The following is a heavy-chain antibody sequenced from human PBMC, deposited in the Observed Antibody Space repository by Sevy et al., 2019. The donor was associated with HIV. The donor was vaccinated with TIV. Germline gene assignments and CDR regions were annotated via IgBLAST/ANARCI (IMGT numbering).Heavy chain of an antibody. CDR1: GYSFTSYW. V-gene: IGHV5-51*01. D-gene: IGHD5-12*01. CDR2: IYPGDSDT. CDR3: ASSRDGYNYDAFDI. Sequence: GGSLRLSCKGSGYSFTSYWIGWVRQMPGKGLEWMGIIYPGDSDTRYSPSFQGQVTISADKSISTAYLQWSSLKASDTAMYYCASSRDGYNYDAFDIWGQGTMVTVSS. J-gene: IGHJ3*02.